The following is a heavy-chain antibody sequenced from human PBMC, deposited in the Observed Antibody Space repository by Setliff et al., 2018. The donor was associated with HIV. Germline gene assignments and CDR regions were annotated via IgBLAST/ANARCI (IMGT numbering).Heavy chain of an antibody. CDR2: ISASATYI. CDR3: ARDNGRYFDRGWFDP. V-gene: IGHV3-21*01. D-gene: IGHD3-9*01. J-gene: IGHJ5*02. CDR1: GFTFSNYG. Sequence: GGSLRLSCAASGFTFSNYGMNWVRQTPGKGLEWASSISASATYIYYADSVKGRFTISRDNAENSLYLQMNSLRAEDTAVYYCARDNGRYFDRGWFDPWGQGALVTVSS.